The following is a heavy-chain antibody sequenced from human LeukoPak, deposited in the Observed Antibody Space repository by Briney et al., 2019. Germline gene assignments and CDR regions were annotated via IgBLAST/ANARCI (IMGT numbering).Heavy chain of an antibody. J-gene: IGHJ4*02. Sequence: GGSLRLSCAASGFTFSSYSMNWVRQAPGKGLEWVSSISSSSSYIYYADSVKGRFTISRDNSKNTLYLQMNSLRAEDTAVYYCASLRISSSYAFGYWGQGTLVTVSS. D-gene: IGHD6-13*01. V-gene: IGHV3-21*01. CDR1: GFTFSSYS. CDR2: ISSSSSYI. CDR3: ASLRISSSYAFGY.